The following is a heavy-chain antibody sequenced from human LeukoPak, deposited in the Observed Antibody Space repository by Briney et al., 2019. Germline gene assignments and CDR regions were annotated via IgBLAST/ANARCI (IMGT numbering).Heavy chain of an antibody. Sequence: GASVKVSCKASGYTFTSYGISWVRQAPGQGLEWMGWISAYNDNTNYAQNLQGRVTVTTDTSTTTVYMELRSLRSDDTAVYYCARPNTDAAGYYFDYWGQGTLVTVSS. J-gene: IGHJ4*02. D-gene: IGHD6-13*01. CDR2: ISAYNDNT. CDR1: GYTFTSYG. CDR3: ARPNTDAAGYYFDY. V-gene: IGHV1-18*01.